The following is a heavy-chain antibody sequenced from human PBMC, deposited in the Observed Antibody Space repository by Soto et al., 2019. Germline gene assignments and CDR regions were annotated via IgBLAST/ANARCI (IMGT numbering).Heavy chain of an antibody. D-gene: IGHD3-3*01. J-gene: IGHJ6*03. CDR2: IYYSGST. CDR1: GGSISSSSYY. V-gene: IGHV4-39*02. Sequence: PSETLSLTCTVSGGSISSSSYYWCWIRQPPGKGLEWFGSIYYSGSTYYNPSLKSRVTISVDTSKNQFSLKLSSVTAADTAVYYCAREGVKDFWSGYYSPFYMDVWGKGTTVTVSS. CDR3: AREGVKDFWSGYYSPFYMDV.